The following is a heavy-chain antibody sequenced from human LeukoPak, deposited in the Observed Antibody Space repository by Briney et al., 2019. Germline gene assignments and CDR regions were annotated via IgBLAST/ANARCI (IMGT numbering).Heavy chain of an antibody. D-gene: IGHD2-8*01. Sequence: PSETLSLTCAVYGGSFSGYYWSWIRQPPGKGLEWLGEINHSGSTNYNPSLKSRVTISVDTSKNQFSLKLSSVTAADTAVYYCARVGYGTNGVCGGTDCWGQGTLVTVSS. CDR1: GGSFSGYY. V-gene: IGHV4-34*01. J-gene: IGHJ4*02. CDR2: INHSGST. CDR3: ARVGYGTNGVCGGTDC.